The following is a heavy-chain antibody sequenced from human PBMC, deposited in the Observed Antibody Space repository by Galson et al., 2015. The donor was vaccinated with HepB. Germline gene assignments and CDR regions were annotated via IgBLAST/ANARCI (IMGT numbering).Heavy chain of an antibody. CDR1: GFTFGSYG. V-gene: IGHV3-30*02. CDR3: AKATDYYYYGMDV. Sequence: SLRLSCAASGFTFGSYGMHWVRQAPGKGLEWVAFIRYDGSNKYYADSVKGRFTISRDNSKNTLYLQMNSLRAEDTAVYYCAKATDYYYYGMDVWGQGTTVTVSS. CDR2: IRYDGSNK. J-gene: IGHJ6*02.